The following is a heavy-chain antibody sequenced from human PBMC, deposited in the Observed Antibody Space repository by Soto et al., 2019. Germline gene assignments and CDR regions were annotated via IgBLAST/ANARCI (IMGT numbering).Heavy chain of an antibody. CDR3: ARHLNPIYYYDFWSGYIGDAFDI. J-gene: IGHJ3*02. V-gene: IGHV4-39*01. Sequence: SETLSLTCTVSGGSISSSSYYWGWIRQPPGKGLEWIGSIYYSGSTYYNPSLKSRVSISVDTSKNQCSLKLSSVTAADTAVYYCARHLNPIYYYDFWSGYIGDAFDIWGQGTMVTVSS. D-gene: IGHD3-3*01. CDR1: GGSISSSSYY. CDR2: IYYSGST.